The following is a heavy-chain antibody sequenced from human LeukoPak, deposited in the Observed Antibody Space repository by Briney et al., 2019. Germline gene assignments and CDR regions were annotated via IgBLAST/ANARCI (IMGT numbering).Heavy chain of an antibody. CDR3: ARVGLQYYYYYYMDV. V-gene: IGHV1-8*01. CDR2: MNPNRGNT. CDR1: GYTFTSYD. Sequence: GASVKVSCKASGYTFTSYDINWGRQATGQGLEWMGWMNPNRGNTGYAQKFQGRVTMTRNTSISTAYMELSSLRSEDTAVYYCARVGLQYYYYYYMDVWGKGTTVTVSS. J-gene: IGHJ6*03.